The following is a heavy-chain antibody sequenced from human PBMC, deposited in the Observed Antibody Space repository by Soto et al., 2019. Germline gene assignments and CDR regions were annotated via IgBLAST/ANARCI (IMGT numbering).Heavy chain of an antibody. V-gene: IGHV3-7*01. CDR1: GFTFSSYW. J-gene: IGHJ6*02. Sequence: EVQLVESGGGLVQPGGSLRLSCGASGFTFSSYWMSWVRQAPGKGLEWVANIKQDGSEKYYVDSVKGRFTISRDNAKNSLDVHVNCXRAEDTAVYYCARDRYSYYDFWSGSLPYYYYGMDVWGQGTTVTVSS. D-gene: IGHD3-3*01. CDR3: ARDRYSYYDFWSGSLPYYYYGMDV. CDR2: IKQDGSEK.